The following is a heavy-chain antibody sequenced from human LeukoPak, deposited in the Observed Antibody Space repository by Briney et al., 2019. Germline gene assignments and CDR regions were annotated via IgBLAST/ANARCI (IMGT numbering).Heavy chain of an antibody. V-gene: IGHV3-21*01. CDR3: ARVSGSYSYNPDPELDY. CDR2: ISSSSSYI. CDR1: GFTFSSYS. Sequence: GGSLRLSCAASGFTFSSYSMNWVRQAPGKGLEWVSSISSSSSYIYYADSVKGRFTISRDNAKNSLYLQMNSLRAEDTAVYYCARVSGSYSYNPDPELDYWGQGTLVSASS. D-gene: IGHD1-26*01. J-gene: IGHJ4*02.